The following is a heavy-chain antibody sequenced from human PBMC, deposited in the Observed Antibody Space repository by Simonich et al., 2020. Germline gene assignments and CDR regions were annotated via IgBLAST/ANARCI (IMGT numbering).Heavy chain of an antibody. CDR3: ARHDRWLQFYFDY. V-gene: IGHV4-59*08. D-gene: IGHD5-12*01. CDR1: GGSISSYY. J-gene: IGHJ4*02. Sequence: QVQLQESGPGLVKPSEILSLTCTVSGGSISSYYWRWIRQPPGKGLEWIGYIYYSGSTNYKPSLKSRVTISVDTSKNQFSLKLGSVTAADTAVYYCARHDRWLQFYFDYWGQGTLVTVS. CDR2: IYYSGST.